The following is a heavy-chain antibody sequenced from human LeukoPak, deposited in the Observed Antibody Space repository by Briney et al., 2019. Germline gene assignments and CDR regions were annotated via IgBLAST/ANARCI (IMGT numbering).Heavy chain of an antibody. CDR1: GGSIIIYY. V-gene: IGHV4-59*01. CDR3: ARDPYDSSGYYWWDAFVI. CDR2: IYYSGST. Sequence: SETLSLTCTVAGGSIIIYYWSSVRQPPGTGLEWIGYIYYSGSTNYNPSLKSRVTISVDTSKNQFSLKLSSVTAADTAVYYRARDPYDSSGYYWWDAFVIWGQGTMVTVSS. J-gene: IGHJ3*02. D-gene: IGHD3-22*01.